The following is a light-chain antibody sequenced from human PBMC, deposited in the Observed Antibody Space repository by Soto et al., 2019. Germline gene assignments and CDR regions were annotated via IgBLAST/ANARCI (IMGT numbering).Light chain of an antibody. CDR3: QQSYSIPYT. CDR2: AAS. Sequence: DIQMTQSPSSLSASVGDRVTITCRASQSISNYLNWYQQKPGKAPKLLIYAASSLQSGVPSRFSGSGSGTDLTLTISSLQPEDFATYYCQQSYSIPYTFGQGTKLEIK. J-gene: IGKJ2*01. CDR1: QSISNY. V-gene: IGKV1-39*01.